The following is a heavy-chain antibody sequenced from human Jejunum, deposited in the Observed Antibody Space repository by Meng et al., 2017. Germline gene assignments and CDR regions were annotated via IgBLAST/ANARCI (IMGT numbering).Heavy chain of an antibody. V-gene: IGHV4-39*07. D-gene: IGHD3-10*01. CDR2: LHYSGNI. Sequence: PETLSPTCTVSCGFISSTTYYWGWIRQPPGKGLEWFGSLHYSGNINYNPSLKSRVTISVDTSSQQFSLNLRSVTAADTAMYYCARDSRTSVTRIRGVHPFEYWGQGMLVTVSS. CDR1: CGFISSTTYY. CDR3: ARDSRTSVTRIRGVHPFEY. J-gene: IGHJ4*02.